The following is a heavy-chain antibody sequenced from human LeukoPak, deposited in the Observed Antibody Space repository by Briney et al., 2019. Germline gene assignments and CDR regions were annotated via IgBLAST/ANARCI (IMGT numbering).Heavy chain of an antibody. CDR3: ARLGGAMTTVVS. J-gene: IGHJ4*02. Sequence: PSETLSLTCTVSGDSISNKNFYWGWIRKPPGKDLEWIASIYYSGHTYYNPSLKSRVTLSIDTSKNQFSLKLSSVTAADTAVYYCARLGGAMTTVVSWGQGTLVTVSS. CDR1: GDSISNKNFY. D-gene: IGHD4-11*01. V-gene: IGHV4-39*07. CDR2: IYYSGHT.